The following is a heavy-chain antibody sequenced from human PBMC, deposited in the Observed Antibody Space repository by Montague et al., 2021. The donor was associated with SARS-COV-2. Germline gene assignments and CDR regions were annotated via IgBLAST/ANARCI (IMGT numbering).Heavy chain of an antibody. Sequence: SETLSLTRTLSGGSISSYYWSWIRQPPGEGLEWIGYIYYSGSTNYNPSLKSRVTISVDTSKNQFSLKLSSVTAADTAVYYCARGSGWMGNAFDIWGQGTMVTVSS. CDR2: IYYSGST. CDR1: GGSISSYY. J-gene: IGHJ3*02. V-gene: IGHV4-59*01. D-gene: IGHD6-19*01. CDR3: ARGSGWMGNAFDI.